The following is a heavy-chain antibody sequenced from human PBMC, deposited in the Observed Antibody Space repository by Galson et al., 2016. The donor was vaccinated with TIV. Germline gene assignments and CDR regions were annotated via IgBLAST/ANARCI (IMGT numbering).Heavy chain of an antibody. CDR2: INWNGGRT. CDR3: ARSITMMVLVQYWYFDL. Sequence: SLRLSCAASGFTFDDYDMNWVRQAPGKGLEWVSGINWNGGRTGYADSVKGRFTISRDNAKKSLYLQMNSLRAEDTAVYYCARSITMMVLVQYWYFDLWGRGTLVTVSS. V-gene: IGHV3-20*04. D-gene: IGHD3-22*01. CDR1: GFTFDDYD. J-gene: IGHJ2*01.